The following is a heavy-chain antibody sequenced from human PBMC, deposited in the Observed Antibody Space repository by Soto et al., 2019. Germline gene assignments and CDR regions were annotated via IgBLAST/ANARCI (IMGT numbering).Heavy chain of an antibody. CDR3: EKGPYDSHRSSTDF. CDR1: GFTFNNYA. V-gene: IGHV3-23*01. CDR2: LSGASGSP. J-gene: IGHJ4*02. D-gene: IGHD3-22*01. Sequence: GGSLRLSCAASGFTFNNYAMFWFRRAPGEGLQWVSTLSGASGSPYYADSVKGRFTVSRDSSKNTLYLQMDTLRAEDTAVYYCEKGPYDSHRSSTDFWGQGTLVTVSS.